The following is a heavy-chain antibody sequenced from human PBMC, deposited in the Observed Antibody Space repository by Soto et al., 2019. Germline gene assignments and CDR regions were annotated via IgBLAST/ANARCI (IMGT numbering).Heavy chain of an antibody. V-gene: IGHV4-61*01. J-gene: IGHJ6*02. CDR1: GGSVSSGSYY. CDR3: ASRGVTMVRGVIIGPHYYGMDV. D-gene: IGHD3-10*01. CDR2: IYYSGST. Sequence: SETLSLTCTVSGGSVSSGSYYWSWIRQPPGKGLEWIGYIYYSGSTNYNPSLKSRATISVDTSKNQFSLKLSSVTAADTAVYYCASRGVTMVRGVIIGPHYYGMDVWGQGTTVTVSS.